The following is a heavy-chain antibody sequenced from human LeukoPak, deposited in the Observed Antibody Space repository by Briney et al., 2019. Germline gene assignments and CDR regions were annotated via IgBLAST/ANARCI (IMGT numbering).Heavy chain of an antibody. D-gene: IGHD3-16*01. J-gene: IGHJ3*02. CDR2: VYYSGTT. V-gene: IGHV4-59*12. CDR1: GGSISSYY. CDR3: ARFYGGDAFDI. Sequence: PSETLSLTCSVSGGTVSGGSISSYYWSWIRQPPGEGLEWIGDVYYSGTTNYNPSLKSRVIISVDTSKNQFSLELSSVTAADTAVYYCARFYGGDAFDIWGQGTMVTVSS.